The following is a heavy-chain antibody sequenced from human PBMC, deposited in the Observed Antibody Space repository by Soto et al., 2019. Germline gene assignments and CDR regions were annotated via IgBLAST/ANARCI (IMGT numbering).Heavy chain of an antibody. CDR2: MNPQSGNT. CDR1: GYTFTSSD. CDR3: ARGLGGGYDFWSGYTPFFY. D-gene: IGHD3-3*01. Sequence: ASVKVSCKASGYTFTSSDISWVRQATGQGLEWMGWMNPQSGNTGYGQKFQGRVTMTRNTSISTAYMELSSLRSEDTAVYYCARGLGGGYDFWSGYTPFFYWGQGTLVTSPQ. V-gene: IGHV1-8*01. J-gene: IGHJ4*02.